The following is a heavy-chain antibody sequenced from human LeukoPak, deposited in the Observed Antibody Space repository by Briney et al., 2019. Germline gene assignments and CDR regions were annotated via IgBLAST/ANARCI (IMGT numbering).Heavy chain of an antibody. CDR1: SC. CDR2: IGSSNTI. D-gene: IGHD3-16*02. CDR3: ARGSFLITFGGLIV. V-gene: IGHV3-11*04. J-gene: IGHJ4*02. Sequence: SCMSWIRQAPGKGLEWLSYIGSSNTIYSADSVKGRFTISRDNAKNSLYLQMNSLRAEDTAVYYCARGSFLITFGGLIVWGQGTLVTVSS.